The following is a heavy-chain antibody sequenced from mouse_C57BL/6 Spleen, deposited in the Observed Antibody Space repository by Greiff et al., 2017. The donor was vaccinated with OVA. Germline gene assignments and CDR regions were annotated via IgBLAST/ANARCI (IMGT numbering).Heavy chain of an antibody. D-gene: IGHD1-1*01. CDR2: IDPSDSDT. J-gene: IGHJ2*01. V-gene: IGHV1-52*01. Sequence: QVQLQQPGAELVRPGSSVKLSCKASGYTFTSYWMHWVKQRPIQGLEWIGNIDPSDSDTHYNQKFKDKATLTVDKSSSTAYMQLSSLTSEDSAVFYCARDYYGNSDVGYWGQGTTLTVSS. CDR1: GYTFTSYW. CDR3: ARDYYGNSDVGY.